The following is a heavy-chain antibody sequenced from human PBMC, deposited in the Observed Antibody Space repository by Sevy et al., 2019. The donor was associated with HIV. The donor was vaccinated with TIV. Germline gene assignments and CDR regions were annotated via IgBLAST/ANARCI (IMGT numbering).Heavy chain of an antibody. CDR1: GFTFSSYT. CDR3: ARGGCTSSSCYLFDY. V-gene: IGHV3-21*01. Sequence: WGSLRLSCVASGFTFSSYTMNWVRQAPGKGLEWVSSISSSSSYIFYADSVKGRFTISRDNAKNSLYLQMNSLRDEDTAVYYCARGGCTSSSCYLFDYWGQGTLVTVSS. CDR2: ISSSSSYI. J-gene: IGHJ4*02. D-gene: IGHD2-2*01.